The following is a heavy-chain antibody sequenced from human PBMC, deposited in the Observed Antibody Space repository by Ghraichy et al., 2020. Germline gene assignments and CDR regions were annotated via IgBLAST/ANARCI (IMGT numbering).Heavy chain of an antibody. CDR1: GLTFSNYA. V-gene: IGHV3-23*01. J-gene: IGHJ6*02. CDR2: ITDSGART. CDR3: AKGDFWSGDYYYYGMDV. Sequence: GGSLRLSCVASGLTFSNYAMSWVRQAPGKGLEWVSSITDSGARTYYTDSVKGRLTISRDNSKNTLYLQMNSLRAEDTAVYYCAKGDFWSGDYYYYGMDVWGQGTTVTVSS. D-gene: IGHD3-3*01.